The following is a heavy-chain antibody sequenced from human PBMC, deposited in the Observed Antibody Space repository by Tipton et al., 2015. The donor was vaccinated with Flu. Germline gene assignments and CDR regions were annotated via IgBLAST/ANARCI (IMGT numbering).Heavy chain of an antibody. CDR1: GASISSTNW. CDR3: ARDQGLPRLRDHGDYPDGFDI. Sequence: TLSLTCAVSGASISSTNWWSWVRQPPGKGLEWIGEIYHSGSTNYHPSLKSRVTISVDKSKNQFSLKLSSVTAADTALYYCARDQGLPRLRDHGDYPDGFDIWGQGTMVTVSS. J-gene: IGHJ3*02. V-gene: IGHV4-4*02. D-gene: IGHD4-17*01. CDR2: IYHSGST.